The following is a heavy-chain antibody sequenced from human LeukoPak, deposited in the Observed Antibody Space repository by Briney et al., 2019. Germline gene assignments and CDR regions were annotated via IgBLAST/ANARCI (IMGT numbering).Heavy chain of an antibody. Sequence: ASVKVSCKPSGYTFTGYYLHWVRQAPGQALEWMGWINPNIGATMYAEKFQGRVTMTRDTSISTAYMELSSLRSDDTALYFCARDRVGSGWPRPYYFEQWGEGTVVRVS. J-gene: IGHJ4*02. D-gene: IGHD6-19*01. CDR1: GYTFTGYY. CDR3: ARDRVGSGWPRPYYFEQ. CDR2: INPNIGAT. V-gene: IGHV1-2*02.